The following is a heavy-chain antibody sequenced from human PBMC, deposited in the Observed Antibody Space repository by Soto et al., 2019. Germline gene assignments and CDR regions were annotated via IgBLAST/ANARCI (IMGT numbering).Heavy chain of an antibody. J-gene: IGHJ6*02. D-gene: IGHD5-18*01. CDR3: AREKIHLWLCGMDA. CDR1: GYTFTGYY. CDR2: INPNSGGT. V-gene: IGHV1-2*02. Sequence: ASVKVSCKASGYTFTGYYMHWVRQAPGQGLEWMGWINPNSGGTNYAQRFQGRVTMTRDTSISTAYMELSRLRSDDTAVYYCAREKIHLWLCGMDAWGQGTTVTVSS.